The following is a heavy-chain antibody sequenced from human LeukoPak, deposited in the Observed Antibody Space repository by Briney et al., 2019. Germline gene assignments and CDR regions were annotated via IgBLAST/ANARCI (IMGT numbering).Heavy chain of an antibody. D-gene: IGHD6-25*01. V-gene: IGHV4-59*08. J-gene: IGHJ4*02. Sequence: PSETLSLTCTVSGGSISGYYWGWMRQRPGRGLQWIGFISETGSTDYNPPLERRITMSVDNSRNQDSLRVRYATAADTAIYYCARHRRKYTSEYHFDSWGQGILVSVSS. CDR2: ISETGST. CDR1: GGSISGYY. CDR3: ARHRRKYTSEYHFDS.